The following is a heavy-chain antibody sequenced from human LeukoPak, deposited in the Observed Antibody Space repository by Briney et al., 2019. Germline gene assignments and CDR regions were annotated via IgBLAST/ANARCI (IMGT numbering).Heavy chain of an antibody. CDR1: GGSISSSSYY. D-gene: IGHD1-26*01. CDR2: IYYSGST. J-gene: IGHJ1*01. Sequence: PSETLSLTCTVSGGSISSSSYYWGWIRQPPGKGLEWIGSIYYSGSTYYNPSLKSRVTISVDTSKNQFSLKLSSVTAADTAVYYCARTSREPWELPEYFQHWGQGTLVTVSS. V-gene: IGHV4-39*07. CDR3: ARTSREPWELPEYFQH.